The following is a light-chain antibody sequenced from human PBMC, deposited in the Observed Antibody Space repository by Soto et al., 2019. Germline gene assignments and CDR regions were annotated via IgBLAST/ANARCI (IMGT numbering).Light chain of an antibody. CDR1: QSVSSN. CDR2: GAS. CDR3: HQYNNWPPWT. V-gene: IGKV3-15*01. J-gene: IGKJ1*01. Sequence: EIVFTQTPPTLTLSPGEKANLSFTASQSVSSNLAWYQQKPGQAPRLLIYGASTRATGIPARFSGSGSGTEFTLTISSLQSEEYAVYYCHQYNNWPPWTFGQGTKVDIK.